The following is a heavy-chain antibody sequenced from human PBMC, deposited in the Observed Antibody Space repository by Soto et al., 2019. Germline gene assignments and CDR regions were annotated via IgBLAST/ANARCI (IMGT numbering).Heavy chain of an antibody. CDR1: GFTFSSYG. D-gene: IGHD1-26*01. CDR2: ISYDGSNK. CDR3: SKDLREWEQLYLLLDY. J-gene: IGHJ4*02. V-gene: IGHV3-30*18. Sequence: QVQLVESGGGVVQPGRSLRLSCAASGFTFSSYGMHWVRQAPGKGLEWVAVISYDGSNKYYADSVKGRFTISRDNSKNTLYLQMNSLRAEDTAVYYCSKDLREWEQLYLLLDYWGQGTLVTVSS.